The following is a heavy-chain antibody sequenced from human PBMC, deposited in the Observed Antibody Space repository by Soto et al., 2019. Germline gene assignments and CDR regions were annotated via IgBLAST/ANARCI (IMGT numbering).Heavy chain of an antibody. J-gene: IGHJ4*02. CDR1: GFTFSSYS. Sequence: EVQLVESGGGLVQPGGSLRLSCAASGFTFSSYSMNWVRQAPGKGLEWVSYISSSSSTIYYADSVKGRFTISRDNAKNPLYLQMNSLRDEDTAVYYCARDPAAGRTPEAYWGQGALVTVSS. V-gene: IGHV3-48*02. CDR3: ARDPAAGRTPEAY. CDR2: ISSSSSTI. D-gene: IGHD6-13*01.